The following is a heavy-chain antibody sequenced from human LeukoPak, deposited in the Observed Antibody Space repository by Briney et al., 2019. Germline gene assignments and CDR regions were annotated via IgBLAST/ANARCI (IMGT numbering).Heavy chain of an antibody. CDR1: GGSISSGSYY. CDR2: IYTSGST. V-gene: IGHV4-61*02. CDR3: AREMGKHYYYYYMDV. Sequence: SETLSLTCTVSGGSISSGSYYWSWLRQPAGKGLEWIGRIYTSGSTNYNPSLKSRVTISVDTSKNQFSLKLSSVTAADTAVYYCAREMGKHYYYYYMDVWGKGTTVTVSS. J-gene: IGHJ6*03. D-gene: IGHD2-8*01.